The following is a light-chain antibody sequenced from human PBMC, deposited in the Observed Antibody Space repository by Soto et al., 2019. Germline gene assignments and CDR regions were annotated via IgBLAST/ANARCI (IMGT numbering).Light chain of an antibody. CDR2: DVS. CDR3: CSFAGPQSFEV. CDR1: SSDIGGYTY. V-gene: IGLV2-11*01. Sequence: QSVLTQPRSVSGSPGQSVTISYTGTSSDIGGYTYVSWYQQHPGKAPKVIIYDVSERPSGVPDRFSGSKSGNTASLTISGLQPEDEADYYCCSFAGPQSFEVFGEGTKVTVL. J-gene: IGLJ1*01.